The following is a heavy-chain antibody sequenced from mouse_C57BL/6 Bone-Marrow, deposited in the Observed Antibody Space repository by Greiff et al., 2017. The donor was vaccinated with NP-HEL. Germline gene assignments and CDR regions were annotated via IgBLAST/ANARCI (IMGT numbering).Heavy chain of an antibody. CDR2: IDPETGGT. CDR1: GYTFTDYE. Sequence: QVHVKQSGAELVRPGASVTLSCKASGYTFTDYEMHWVKQTPVHGLEWIGAIDPETGGTAYNQKFKGKAILTADKSSSTAYMELRSLTSEDSAVYYCTRAPYYGREAYWGQGTLVTVSA. D-gene: IGHD1-1*01. J-gene: IGHJ3*01. CDR3: TRAPYYGREAY. V-gene: IGHV1-15*01.